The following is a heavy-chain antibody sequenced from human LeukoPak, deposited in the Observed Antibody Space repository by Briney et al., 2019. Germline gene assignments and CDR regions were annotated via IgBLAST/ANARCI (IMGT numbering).Heavy chain of an antibody. Sequence: PGGSLRLSCAASGFTSSSYGMHWVRQAPGKGLEWVAFIRYDGSNKYYADSVKGRFTISRDNSKNTLYLQMNSLRAEDTAVYYCAKDELLWFGESYFDYWGQGTLVTVSS. CDR2: IRYDGSNK. V-gene: IGHV3-30*02. CDR3: AKDELLWFGESYFDY. D-gene: IGHD3-10*01. J-gene: IGHJ4*02. CDR1: GFTSSSYG.